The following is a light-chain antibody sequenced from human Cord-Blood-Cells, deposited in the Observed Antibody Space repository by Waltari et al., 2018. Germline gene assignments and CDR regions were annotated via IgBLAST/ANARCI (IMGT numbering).Light chain of an antibody. CDR1: NIGSKS. J-gene: IGLJ3*02. Sequence: SYVLTQPPSVSVARGKTARITCGGNNIGSKSVHWYQQKPGQAPVLVIYYDSDRPSGIPERFSGSNSGNAATLTISGVEAGDEADYYCQVWDSSSDHWVFGGGTKLTVL. V-gene: IGLV3-21*04. CDR3: QVWDSSSDHWV. CDR2: YDS.